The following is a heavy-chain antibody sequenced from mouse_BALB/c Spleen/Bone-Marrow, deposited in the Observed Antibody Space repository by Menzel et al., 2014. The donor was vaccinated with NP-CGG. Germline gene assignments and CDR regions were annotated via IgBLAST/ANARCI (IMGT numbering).Heavy chain of an antibody. D-gene: IGHD3-1*01. J-gene: IGHJ2*01. V-gene: IGHV3-6*02. CDR3: ARDRGHYFDY. CDR1: GYSITSGYY. CDR2: KSYDGSN. Sequence: VQLQQLGPGLVKPSQSLSLTCSVTGYSITSGYYWNWIRQFPGNKLEWMGYKSYDGSNNYNPSLKNRMSITRDTSKNQFFLKLNSVTTEDTGTYYCARDRGHYFDYWGQGTTLTVSS.